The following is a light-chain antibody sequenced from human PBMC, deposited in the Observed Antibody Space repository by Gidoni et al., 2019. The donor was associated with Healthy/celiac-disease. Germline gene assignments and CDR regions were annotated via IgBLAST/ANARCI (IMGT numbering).Light chain of an antibody. CDR3: QQRSNWPLT. Sequence: EIVLTQSPASLSLSPGERATLSCRASQSVSSYLAWYQQKPSQAPRLLIYDASNRATGIPARFSGSGSGTDFTLTISSLEPEDVAVYYCQQRSNWPLTFGGXTKVEIK. CDR2: DAS. J-gene: IGKJ4*01. V-gene: IGKV3-11*01. CDR1: QSVSSY.